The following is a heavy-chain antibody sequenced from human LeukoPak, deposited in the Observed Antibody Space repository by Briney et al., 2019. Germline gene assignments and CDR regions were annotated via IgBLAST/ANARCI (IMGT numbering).Heavy chain of an antibody. CDR2: IYTSGST. CDR3: ARESATVTTYYFDY. Sequence: PSETLSLTCTVSGGSISSYYWTWIRQPAGKGLEWIGHIYTSGSTDYNPSLKSRVSMSGDTSKNQFSLKLSSVTAADTAVYYCARESATVTTYYFDYWGQGTLATVSS. CDR1: GGSISSYY. D-gene: IGHD4-17*01. V-gene: IGHV4-4*07. J-gene: IGHJ4*02.